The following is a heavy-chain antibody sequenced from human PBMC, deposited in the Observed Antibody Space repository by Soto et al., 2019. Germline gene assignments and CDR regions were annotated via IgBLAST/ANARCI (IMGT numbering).Heavy chain of an antibody. J-gene: IGHJ4*02. D-gene: IGHD1-26*01. CDR1: GASVNSGGYY. CDR3: ATGNAWEALLAY. V-gene: IGHV4-31*03. Sequence: SETLSLTCTVSGASVNSGGYYWSWIRQLPGKGLEWIGYIYFSGSTYYNPSLESRLTTSLDTSRNQFSLKLSSVTAADTAVYYCATGNAWEALLAYWGQGTLVTVSS. CDR2: IYFSGST.